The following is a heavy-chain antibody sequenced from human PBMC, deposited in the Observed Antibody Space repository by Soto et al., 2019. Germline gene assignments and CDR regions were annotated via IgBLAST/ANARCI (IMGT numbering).Heavy chain of an antibody. CDR2: IYYSGST. D-gene: IGHD4-17*01. CDR3: ASHYGDYSHFDY. Sequence: PSETLSLTCTVSGGTISSFYCSWIRQPPGKGLEWIGYIYYSGSTNYNPSLKSRATISVDTSKNQFSLKLSSVTAAYTAVYYCASHYGDYSHFDYWGQGTLVTVSS. V-gene: IGHV4-59*01. J-gene: IGHJ4*02. CDR1: GGTISSFY.